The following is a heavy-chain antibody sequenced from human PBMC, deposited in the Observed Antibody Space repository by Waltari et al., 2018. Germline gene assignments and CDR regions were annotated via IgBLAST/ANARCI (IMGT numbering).Heavy chain of an antibody. CDR1: DGSIRSYY. J-gene: IGHJ6*02. CDR3: SRHEKAYYGMDV. V-gene: IGHV4-4*07. CDR2: ISISGST. Sequence: QVQLQESGPGLVKPSETLSLTCTVSDGSIRSYYWRWIRQPAGKGLEWIGHISISGSTNYNPSLKSRVTISVDKSKNQFSLKLSSVTAADTALYYCSRHEKAYYGMDVWGQGTTVTVSS.